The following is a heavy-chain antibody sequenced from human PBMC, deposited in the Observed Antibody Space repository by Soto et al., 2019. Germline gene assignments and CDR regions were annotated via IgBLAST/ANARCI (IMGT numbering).Heavy chain of an antibody. CDR2: ISAYNGNT. CDR3: ARALSGFGGVDIWFDP. V-gene: IGHV1-18*04. Sequence: ASVKVSCTASGYTFTGYGISWVRQAPGQGLEWMGWISAYNGNTNYAQKLKGRVTMTTDTSTRKAYRQLVSLRSDDTAVYYCARALSGFGGVDIWFDPWGQGTLVTASS. D-gene: IGHD3-16*01. J-gene: IGHJ5*02. CDR1: GYTFTGYG.